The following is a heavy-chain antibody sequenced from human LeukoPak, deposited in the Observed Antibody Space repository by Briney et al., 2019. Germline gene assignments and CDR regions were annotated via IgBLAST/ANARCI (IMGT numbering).Heavy chain of an antibody. CDR1: GGSISSYY. D-gene: IGHD6-13*01. J-gene: IGHJ4*02. CDR3: AGHSSSWYPDY. Sequence: KPSETLSLTCTVSGGSISSYYWSWIRQPPGKGLEWIGYIHFTGSTKYNPSLNSRVTMSVDTSKNQFSLQLSSVTATDTAVYFCAGHSSSWYPDYWGQGTLVTVSS. V-gene: IGHV4-59*08. CDR2: IHFTGST.